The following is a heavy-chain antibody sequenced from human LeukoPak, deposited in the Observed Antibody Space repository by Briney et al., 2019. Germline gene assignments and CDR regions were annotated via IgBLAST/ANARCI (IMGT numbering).Heavy chain of an antibody. D-gene: IGHD3-16*01. Sequence: GASVKVSCKASGYTFTGYYMHWVRQVPGQGLEWMGWINPNSGGTNYAQKFQGRVTMTTDTSTSTAYMELRSLRSDDTAVYYCARVLYYDYVWGSCDYWGQGTLVTVSS. CDR2: INPNSGGT. CDR1: GYTFTGYY. J-gene: IGHJ4*02. CDR3: ARVLYYDYVWGSCDY. V-gene: IGHV1-2*02.